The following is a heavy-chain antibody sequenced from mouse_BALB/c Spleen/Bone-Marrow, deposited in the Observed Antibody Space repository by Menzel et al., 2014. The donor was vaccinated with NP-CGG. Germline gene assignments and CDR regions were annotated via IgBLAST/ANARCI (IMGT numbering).Heavy chain of an antibody. CDR2: IWGDGST. Sequence: VKLVESGPGLVAPSQSLSITCTVSRFSLTGYGVNWVRQPPGKGLEWLGMIWGDGSTDYNSTLKSRLSISKDNSKSQVFLKMNRLQTDGTARYYCARAFYCGSTYEGFVYRGQGTLVTVSA. CDR3: ARAFYCGSTYEGFVY. J-gene: IGHJ3*01. CDR1: RFSLTGYG. D-gene: IGHD1-1*01. V-gene: IGHV2-6-7*01.